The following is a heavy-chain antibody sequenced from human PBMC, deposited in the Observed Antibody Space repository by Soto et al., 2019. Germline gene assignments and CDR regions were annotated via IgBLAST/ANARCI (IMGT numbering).Heavy chain of an antibody. V-gene: IGHV4-4*07. J-gene: IGHJ4*02. CDR3: ARAITYSSSSAFDY. D-gene: IGHD6-6*01. Sequence: QVQLQESGPGLVKPSETLSLTCTVSGGSISSYYWSWIRQPAGKGLEWIGRIYTSGSTNYNPSLTSRGTMSVDTSKNQFSLKLSSVTAADTAVYYCARAITYSSSSAFDYWGQGTLVTVSS. CDR2: IYTSGST. CDR1: GGSISSYY.